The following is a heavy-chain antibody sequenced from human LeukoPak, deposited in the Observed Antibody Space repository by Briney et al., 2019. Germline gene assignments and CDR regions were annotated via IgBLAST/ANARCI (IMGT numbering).Heavy chain of an antibody. CDR2: IYYSGST. V-gene: IGHV4-59*01. Sequence: SENLSLTCTVSGGSISSYYWSWIRQPPGKGLEWIGYIYYSGSTNYNPSLKSRVTISVDTSKNQFSLKLSSVTAADTAVYYCARVAGINWFDPWGQGTLVTVSS. J-gene: IGHJ5*02. D-gene: IGHD3-10*01. CDR3: ARVAGINWFDP. CDR1: GGSISSYY.